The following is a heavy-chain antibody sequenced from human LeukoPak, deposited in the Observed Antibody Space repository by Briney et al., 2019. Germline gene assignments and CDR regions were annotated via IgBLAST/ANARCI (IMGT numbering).Heavy chain of an antibody. CDR2: IIPIFGTA. Sequence: GASVKVSCKASGGTFSSYAISWVRQAPGQGLEWMGGIIPIFGTANYAQKFQGRVTITADESTSTAYMELSSLRSEDTAVYYCASNPERSYYMDVWGKGTTVTVSS. J-gene: IGHJ6*03. CDR1: GGTFSSYA. CDR3: ASNPERSYYMDV. V-gene: IGHV1-69*13. D-gene: IGHD1-14*01.